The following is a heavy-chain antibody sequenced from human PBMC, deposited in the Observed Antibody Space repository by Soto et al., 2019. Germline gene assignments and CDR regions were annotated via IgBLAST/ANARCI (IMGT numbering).Heavy chain of an antibody. J-gene: IGHJ3*02. CDR3: ASCGGDCYDAFDI. CDR2: IYSGGST. Sequence: GGSLRLSCAASGFTVSSNYMSWVRQAPGKGLEWVSVIYSGGSTYYADSVKGRFTISRDNSKNTLYLQMNSLRAEDTAVYYCASCGGDCYDAFDIWGQGTMVTVSS. V-gene: IGHV3-66*01. D-gene: IGHD2-21*01. CDR1: GFTVSSNY.